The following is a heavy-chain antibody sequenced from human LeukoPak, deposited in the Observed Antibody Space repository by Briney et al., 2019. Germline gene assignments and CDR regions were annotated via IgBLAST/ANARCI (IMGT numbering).Heavy chain of an antibody. J-gene: IGHJ4*02. CDR2: ISWNSGSI. Sequence: PGGSLRLSCAASGFTFDDHAMHWVRQAPGKGLEWVSGISWNSGSIGYADSVKGRFTISRDNAKNSLYLQMNSLRAEDTALYYCAKGFIAAAGTVDYWGQGTLVTVSS. V-gene: IGHV3-9*01. D-gene: IGHD6-13*01. CDR3: AKGFIAAAGTVDY. CDR1: GFTFDDHA.